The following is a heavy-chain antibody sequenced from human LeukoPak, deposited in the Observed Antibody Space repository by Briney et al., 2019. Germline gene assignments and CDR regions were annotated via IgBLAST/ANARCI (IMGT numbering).Heavy chain of an antibody. CDR2: MNPNSGNT. V-gene: IGHV1-8*03. CDR3: ARGRSIAAAEDN. Sequence: ASVKVSCKASGYTFTSYDINWVRQATGQGLEWMGWMNPNSGNTGYAQKSQGRVTITRNTSISTAYMELSSLRSEDTAVYYCARGRSIAAAEDNWGQGTLVTVSS. J-gene: IGHJ4*02. CDR1: GYTFTSYD. D-gene: IGHD6-13*01.